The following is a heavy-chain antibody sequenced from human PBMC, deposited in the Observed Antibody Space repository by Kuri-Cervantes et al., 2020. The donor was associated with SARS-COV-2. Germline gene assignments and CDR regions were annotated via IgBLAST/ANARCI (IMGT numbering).Heavy chain of an antibody. V-gene: IGHV3-21*04. J-gene: IGHJ6*02. D-gene: IGHD6-19*01. CDR1: GPTISSYS. CDR3: ARDRTEYSSGWFMTYYFYGMDV. Sequence: GGSLRLSCAASGPTISSYSVNWVRQAPGKGLEWVSAISGSGGSTYYADSVKGRLTISRDNTKNSLYLQMNSLRAEDTAVYYCARDRTEYSSGWFMTYYFYGMDVWGQGTTVTVSS. CDR2: ISGSGGST.